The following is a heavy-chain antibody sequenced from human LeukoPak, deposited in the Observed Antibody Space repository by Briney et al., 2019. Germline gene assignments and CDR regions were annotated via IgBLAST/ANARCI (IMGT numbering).Heavy chain of an antibody. CDR3: AKDLGIQLWLMAFDI. V-gene: IGHV3-9*01. J-gene: IGHJ3*02. CDR2: ISWNSGSI. D-gene: IGHD5-18*01. CDR1: GFTFDDYA. Sequence: PGRSLRLSCAASGFTFDDYAMHWVRQAPGKGLEWVSGISWNSGSIGYADSVKGRFTISRDNAKNSLYLQMNSLRAEDTALYYCAKDLGIQLWLMAFDIWGQGTMVTVSS.